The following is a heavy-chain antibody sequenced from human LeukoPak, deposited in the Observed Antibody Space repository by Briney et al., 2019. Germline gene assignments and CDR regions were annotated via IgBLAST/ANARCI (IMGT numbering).Heavy chain of an antibody. D-gene: IGHD4-17*01. V-gene: IGHV3-30*18. CDR1: GFTFSSYG. CDR3: AKYGMTTVTYIDY. CDR2: ISYDGSIK. J-gene: IGHJ4*02. Sequence: GRSLRLSCAASGFTFSSYGMHWVRQAPGKWLEWVAVISYDGSIKYYADSVKGRFTISRDSSKNTLYLQMNSLRAEDTAVYYCAKYGMTTVTYIDYWGQGTLVTVSS.